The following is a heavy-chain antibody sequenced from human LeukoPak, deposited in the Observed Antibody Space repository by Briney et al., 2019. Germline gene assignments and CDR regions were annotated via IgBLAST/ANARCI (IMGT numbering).Heavy chain of an antibody. J-gene: IGHJ4*02. Sequence: GASVKVSCKASGYTXTGYYMHWVRQAPGQGLEWMGWINPNSGGTNYAQKFQGRVTMTRDTSISTAYMELSRLRSDDTAAYYCARATQRQYYFDYWGQGTMVTVSS. CDR2: INPNSGGT. CDR1: GYTXTGYY. CDR3: ARATQRQYYFDY. V-gene: IGHV1-2*02. D-gene: IGHD6-19*01.